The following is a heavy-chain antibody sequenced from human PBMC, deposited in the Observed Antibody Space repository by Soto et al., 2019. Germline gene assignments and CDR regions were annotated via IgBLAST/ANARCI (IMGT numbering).Heavy chain of an antibody. Sequence: GGSLRLSCAASGFTFSSYGMHWVRQAQGKGLAWVAVIWYDGSNKYYADSVKGRFTISRDNSKNTLYLQMNSLRAEDTAVYYCARESFPPAYDSRGYYDYWGQGTLVTVSS. CDR1: GFTFSSYG. CDR2: IWYDGSNK. V-gene: IGHV3-33*01. D-gene: IGHD3-22*01. CDR3: ARESFPPAYDSRGYYDY. J-gene: IGHJ4*02.